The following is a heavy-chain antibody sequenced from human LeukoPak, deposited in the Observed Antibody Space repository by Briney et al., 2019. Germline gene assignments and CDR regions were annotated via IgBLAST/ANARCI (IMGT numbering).Heavy chain of an antibody. CDR1: GFTFSRYS. CDR2: ISTSSSFL. V-gene: IGHV3-21*01. D-gene: IGHD4-17*01. Sequence: TGGSLRLSCAASGFTFSRYSMNWVRQAPGKGLEWVSSISTSSSFLYYADSVKGRFTISRDNAKNTVYLQMNSLRAEDTAVYYCVRDRTTVTLFDSWGQGTLVTVSS. CDR3: VRDRTTVTLFDS. J-gene: IGHJ4*02.